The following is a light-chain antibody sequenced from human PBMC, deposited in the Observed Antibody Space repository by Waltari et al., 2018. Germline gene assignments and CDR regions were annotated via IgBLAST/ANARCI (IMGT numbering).Light chain of an antibody. CDR2: KAS. J-gene: IGKJ1*01. V-gene: IGKV1-5*03. CDR1: QSITNW. Sequence: DIQMTQSPSTLSASIGDRVTITCRASQSITNWFAWYQQKPGKAPKLLIYKASTLESGVPSRFSGSGSGTEFTLTISSLQPDDFATYYCQQYNNYVATCGQRTKVEIK. CDR3: QQYNNYVAT.